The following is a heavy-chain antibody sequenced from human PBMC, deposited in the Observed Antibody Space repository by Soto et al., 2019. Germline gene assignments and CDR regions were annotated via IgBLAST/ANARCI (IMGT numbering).Heavy chain of an antibody. CDR3: ARAAMGGSSGPFDY. CDR2: IYHSGST. D-gene: IGHD6-25*01. J-gene: IGHJ4*02. V-gene: IGHV4-4*02. Sequence: QVPLQASGPGLVKPSGTLSLTCAVSGGSISSSNWWRWVRQPPGKGLEWFGEIYHSGSTNYNPPLKGQVTISVAKSKTQFSLKLRSVTAADTAVYYCARAAMGGSSGPFDYWGQGTLVTVSS. CDR1: GGSISSSNW.